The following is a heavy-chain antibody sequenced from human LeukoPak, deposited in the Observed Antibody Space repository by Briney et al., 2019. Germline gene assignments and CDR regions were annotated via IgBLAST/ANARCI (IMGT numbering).Heavy chain of an antibody. D-gene: IGHD2-2*01. J-gene: IGHJ4*02. V-gene: IGHV4-4*07. Sequence: SETLSLTCTVSGGSISSYCWSWIRQPAGKGLEWIGRIYTSGSTNYNPSFKSRVTMSVDTSKNQFSLRLSSVTAADTAVYYCATYCSSTNCLNDYWGQGTLVTVSS. CDR3: ATYCSSTNCLNDY. CDR2: IYTSGST. CDR1: GGSISSYC.